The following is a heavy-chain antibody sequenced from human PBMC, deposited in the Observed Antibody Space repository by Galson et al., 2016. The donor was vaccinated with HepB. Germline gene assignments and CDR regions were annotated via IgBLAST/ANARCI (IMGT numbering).Heavy chain of an antibody. CDR3: ARSPRILWFEVDY. CDR1: GFTFSNYW. Sequence: SLRLSCAVSGFTFSNYWMHWVRQAPGQGLVWAARINTDGTDTHYADSVKGRFTISRDNAKSTVCLQMDSLRVDDTAVYYCARSPRILWFEVDYWGQGILVTVSS. CDR2: INTDGTDT. D-gene: IGHD3-10*01. J-gene: IGHJ4*02. V-gene: IGHV3-74*01.